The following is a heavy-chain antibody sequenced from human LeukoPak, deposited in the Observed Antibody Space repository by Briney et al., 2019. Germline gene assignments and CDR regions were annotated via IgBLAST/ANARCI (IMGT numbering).Heavy chain of an antibody. J-gene: IGHJ4*02. CDR3: VRHRRVAVAGFDY. CDR1: GGSISNY. CDR2: ISYSGST. V-gene: IGHV4-59*08. Sequence: SETLSLTCTVSGGSISNYWSWIRQPPGKGLEWFGYISYSGSTNYNPSLKRRVTISVDTSKNQFSLKLTSVTAADTAVYYCVRHRRVAVAGFDYWGQGTLVTVSS. D-gene: IGHD6-19*01.